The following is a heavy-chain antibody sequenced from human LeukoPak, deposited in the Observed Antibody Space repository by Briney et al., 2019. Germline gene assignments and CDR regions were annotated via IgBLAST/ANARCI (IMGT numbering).Heavy chain of an antibody. CDR2: ISGSGGST. CDR1: GFTVSSNY. Sequence: PGGSLRLSCAASGFTVSSNYMSWVRQAPGKGLEWVSAISGSGGSTYYADSVRGRFTISRDNSKNTLYLQMNSLRAKDTAVYYCAKVPPYYYDSSGYLMPLDYWGQGTLVTVSS. V-gene: IGHV3-23*01. CDR3: AKVPPYYYDSSGYLMPLDY. D-gene: IGHD3-22*01. J-gene: IGHJ4*02.